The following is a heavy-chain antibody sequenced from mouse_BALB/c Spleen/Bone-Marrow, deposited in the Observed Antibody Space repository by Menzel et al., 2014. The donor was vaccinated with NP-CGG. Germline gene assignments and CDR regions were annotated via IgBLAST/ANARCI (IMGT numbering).Heavy chain of an antibody. Sequence: VTLKECGAELVKPGASVKLSCTASGFNIKDTYMHWVKQRPEQGLEWIGRIDPANGNTKYDPKFQGKATITADTSSNTAYLQLSSLTSEDTAVYYCARNGNYGAWFAYWGQRTLVTVSA. CDR1: GFNIKDTY. D-gene: IGHD2-1*01. CDR3: ARNGNYGAWFAY. J-gene: IGHJ3*01. CDR2: IDPANGNT. V-gene: IGHV14-3*02.